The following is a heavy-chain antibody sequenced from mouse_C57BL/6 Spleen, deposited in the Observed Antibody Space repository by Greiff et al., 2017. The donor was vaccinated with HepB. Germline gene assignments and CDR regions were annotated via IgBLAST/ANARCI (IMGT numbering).Heavy chain of an antibody. CDR3: ARLKDYDGGYAMDY. J-gene: IGHJ4*01. V-gene: IGHV1-20*01. CDR2: INPYNGDT. CDR1: GYSFTGYF. D-gene: IGHD2-4*01. Sequence: EVQLQQSGPELVKPGDSVKISCKASGYSFTGYFMNWVMQSHGKSLEWIGRINPYNGDTFYNQKFKGKATLTVDKSSSTAHMELRSLTSEDSAVYYCARLKDYDGGYAMDYWGQGTSVTVSS.